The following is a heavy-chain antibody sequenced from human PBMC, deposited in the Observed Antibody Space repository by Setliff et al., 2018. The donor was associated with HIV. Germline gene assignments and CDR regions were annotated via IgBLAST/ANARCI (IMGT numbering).Heavy chain of an antibody. D-gene: IGHD2-21*02. CDR3: ARQGNIVVVTSFDY. J-gene: IGHJ4*02. V-gene: IGHV4-39*07. CDR2: VDYTGST. Sequence: SETLSLTCTVSGGSISISNYYWGWVRQPPGKGLEWVGNVDYTGSTYYNPSLKSRVTISVDTSKNQFSLRLNSVTAADTAVYYCARQGNIVVVTSFDYWGQGTLVTVSS. CDR1: GGSISISNYY.